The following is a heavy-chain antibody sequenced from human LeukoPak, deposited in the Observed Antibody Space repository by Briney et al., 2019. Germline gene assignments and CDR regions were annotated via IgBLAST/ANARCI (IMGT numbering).Heavy chain of an antibody. D-gene: IGHD3-9*01. CDR1: GYTFTGYY. CDR2: INPNSGGT. CDR3: ARGRYLTYYYYYYMDV. Sequence: ASVKVSCKASGYTFTGYYMHWVRQAPGQGLEWMGWINPNSGGTNYAQKFQGRVTMTRDTSISTAYMELSRLRSDDTAVYYCARGRYLTYYYYYYMDVWGKGTTVTVSS. J-gene: IGHJ6*03. V-gene: IGHV1-2*02.